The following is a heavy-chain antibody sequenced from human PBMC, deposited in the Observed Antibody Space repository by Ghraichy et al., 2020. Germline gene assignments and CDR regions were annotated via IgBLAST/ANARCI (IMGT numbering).Heavy chain of an antibody. CDR2: IYYSGST. D-gene: IGHD2-15*01. J-gene: IGHJ3*02. V-gene: IGHV4-39*01. Sequence: LSLTCTVSGGSISTSSYYWGWIRQPPGKGLEWIGSIYYSGSTYYNPSLKSRVTISVDMSKNQFFLKLSSVTAADTAVFYCARAVDLRYCSGGSCYSSAFDIWGQGTMVTVSS. CDR1: GGSISTSSYY. CDR3: ARAVDLRYCSGGSCYSSAFDI.